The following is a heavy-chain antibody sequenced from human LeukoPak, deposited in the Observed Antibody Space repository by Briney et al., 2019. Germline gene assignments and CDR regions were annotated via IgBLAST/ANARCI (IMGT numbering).Heavy chain of an antibody. V-gene: IGHV4-59*01. Sequence: SETLSLTCTVSGGSISSYYWSWIRQPPGKGLEWIGYIYYSGSTNYNPSLKSRVTISVDTSKNQFSLKLSSVTAADTAVYYCARDSSGYYKRGGFDYWGQGTLVTVSS. CDR3: ARDSSGYYKRGGFDY. CDR2: IYYSGST. J-gene: IGHJ4*02. CDR1: GGSISSYY. D-gene: IGHD3-22*01.